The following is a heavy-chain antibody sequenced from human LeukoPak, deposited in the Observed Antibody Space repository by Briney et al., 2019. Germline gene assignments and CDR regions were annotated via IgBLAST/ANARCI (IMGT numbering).Heavy chain of an antibody. CDR2: ISYDGSNK. CDR1: GFTFSSYG. V-gene: IGHV3-30*18. D-gene: IGHD6-19*01. Sequence: GSLRLSCAASGFTFSSYGMHWVRQAPGKGLEWVAVISYDGSNKYYAESVKGRFTISRDNSKNTLYLQMNSLRAEDTAVYYCAKDIQYLQDSSGWYTPGHYYYGMDVWGQGTAVTVSS. CDR3: AKDIQYLQDSSGWYTPGHYYYGMDV. J-gene: IGHJ6*02.